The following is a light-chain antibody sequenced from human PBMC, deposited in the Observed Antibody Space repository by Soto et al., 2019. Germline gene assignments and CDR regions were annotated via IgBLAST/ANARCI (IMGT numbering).Light chain of an antibody. J-gene: IGKJ1*01. CDR3: QQYGSSPTWT. V-gene: IGKV3-20*01. CDR1: QSVSSYY. CDR2: GAS. Sequence: ESVFTQSPGTLSLSPRERATLSCRASQSVSSYYLAWYQQKPGQAPRLLICGASTRATGIPDRFSGSGSGTDFTLTISRLEPEDSAVYYCQQYGSSPTWTLGQGTKVDIK.